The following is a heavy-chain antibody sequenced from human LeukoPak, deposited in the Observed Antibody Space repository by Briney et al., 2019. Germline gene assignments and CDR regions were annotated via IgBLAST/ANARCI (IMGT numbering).Heavy chain of an antibody. J-gene: IGHJ4*02. CDR3: ARALGSRGYHFDN. D-gene: IGHD3-22*01. Sequence: GGSLRLTCAASGFTLSSFWMTWVRQAPGKGLEWVANIKEDGSEKFFVDSLKGRFTISRDNAKNSLYLQMNSLRVEDTAMYYCARALGSRGYHFDNWGQGTLVTVSS. CDR1: GFTLSSFW. CDR2: IKEDGSEK. V-gene: IGHV3-7*01.